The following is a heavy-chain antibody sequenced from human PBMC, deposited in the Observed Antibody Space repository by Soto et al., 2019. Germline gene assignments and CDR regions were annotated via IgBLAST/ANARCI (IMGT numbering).Heavy chain of an antibody. Sequence: GGSLRLSCAASGFTFSSYAMHWVRQAPGKGLEWVAVISYDGSNKYYADSVKGRFTISRDNSKNTLYLQMNSLRAEDTAVYYCARGGTDYWGQGTLVTVSS. J-gene: IGHJ4*02. CDR1: GFTFSSYA. CDR2: ISYDGSNK. D-gene: IGHD1-1*01. V-gene: IGHV3-30-3*01. CDR3: ARGGTDY.